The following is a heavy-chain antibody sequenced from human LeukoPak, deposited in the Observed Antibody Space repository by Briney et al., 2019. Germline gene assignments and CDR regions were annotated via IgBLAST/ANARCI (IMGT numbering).Heavy chain of an antibody. J-gene: IGHJ4*02. V-gene: IGHV3-64D*06. CDR3: VKSPGSGWPV. D-gene: IGHD6-19*01. CDR2: IYSDGSRT. CDR1: GFTFSSFA. Sequence: GGSLRLSCAASGFTFSSFAMHWVRQAPGKGLEYLSAIYSDGSRTYYADSVKGRFTISRDNSKSTLYFEMSSLRVEDTAVYYCVKSPGSGWPVWGQGTLLTVSS.